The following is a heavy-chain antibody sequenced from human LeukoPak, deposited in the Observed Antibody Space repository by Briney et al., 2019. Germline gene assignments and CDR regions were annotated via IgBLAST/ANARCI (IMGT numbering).Heavy chain of an antibody. V-gene: IGHV4-4*07. J-gene: IGHJ4*02. CDR2: IYTSGST. Sequence: SETLSLTCTVSGGSISSYYWSWIRQPAGKGLEWIGRIYTSGSTNYNPSLKSRVTMSVDTSKNQFSLKLSSVTAADTAVYYCARVHRNYYDSSGYYYFDYWGQGTLVTVSS. D-gene: IGHD3-22*01. CDR3: ARVHRNYYDSSGYYYFDY. CDR1: GGSISSYY.